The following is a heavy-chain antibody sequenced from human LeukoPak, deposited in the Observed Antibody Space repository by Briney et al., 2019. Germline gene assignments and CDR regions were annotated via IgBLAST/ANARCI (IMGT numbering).Heavy chain of an antibody. Sequence: SETLSLTCTVSDGSISTYYWSWIRQPAGKGLEWIGRIYTTGSTDYNPSLKSRVTMSVDTSKNQFSLKLSSVTAADTAVYYCARGGLPRENWFDPWGQGTLVTVSS. J-gene: IGHJ5*02. CDR3: ARGGLPRENWFDP. D-gene: IGHD1-26*01. CDR2: IYTTGST. CDR1: DGSISTYY. V-gene: IGHV4-4*07.